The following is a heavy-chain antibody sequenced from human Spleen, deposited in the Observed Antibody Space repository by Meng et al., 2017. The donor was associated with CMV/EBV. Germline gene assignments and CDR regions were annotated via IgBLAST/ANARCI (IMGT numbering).Heavy chain of an antibody. CDR1: GGSISSYY. CDR2: IYYSGST. V-gene: IGHV4-59*01. Sequence: GQLQGPCPGLVKPSGTLSLTCTVSGGSISSYYWSWIRQPPGKGLEWIGYIYYSGSTNYNPSLKSRVTISVDTSKNQFSLKLSSVTAADPAVYYCARDGYYYGSGSQRYWYFDLWGRGTLVTVSS. J-gene: IGHJ2*01. CDR3: ARDGYYYGSGSQRYWYFDL. D-gene: IGHD3-10*01.